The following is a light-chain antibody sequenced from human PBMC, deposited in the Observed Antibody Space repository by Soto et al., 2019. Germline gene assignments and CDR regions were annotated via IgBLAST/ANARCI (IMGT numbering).Light chain of an antibody. V-gene: IGLV1-47*01. Sequence: QSVLTQPPSASGTPGQGVTISCSGSSSNIGTNYVYWYQQLPGTAPKLLIYRNNQRPSGVSDRFSGSKSGTSASLAISGLRSDDEADYYCAAWDDSLNGGVFGGGTKVTVL. CDR2: RNN. CDR1: SSNIGTNY. J-gene: IGLJ2*01. CDR3: AAWDDSLNGGV.